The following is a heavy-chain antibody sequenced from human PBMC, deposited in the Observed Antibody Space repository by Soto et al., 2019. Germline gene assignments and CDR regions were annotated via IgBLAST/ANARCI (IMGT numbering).Heavy chain of an antibody. V-gene: IGHV1-18*04. Sequence: WASVKVSCKASGYTFTSYGISWVRQAPGQGLEWMGWISAYNGNTNYAQKLQGRVTMTTDTSTSTAYMELRSLRSDDTAVYYCARDIRYDFWSGYFVRTYYYYGMDVWGQGTTVTVSS. CDR3: ARDIRYDFWSGYFVRTYYYYGMDV. D-gene: IGHD3-3*01. J-gene: IGHJ6*02. CDR1: GYTFTSYG. CDR2: ISAYNGNT.